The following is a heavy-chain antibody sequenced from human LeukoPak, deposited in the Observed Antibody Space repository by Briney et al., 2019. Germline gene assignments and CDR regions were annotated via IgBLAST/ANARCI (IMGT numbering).Heavy chain of an antibody. D-gene: IGHD3-3*01. CDR3: ARGVPYDFWSGYYWDY. Sequence: ASVKVSCKASGYTFTGYYMHWVRQAPGQGLEWMGWINPNSGGTNYAQKFQGRVTMTRDTSISTAYMELSSLRSEDTAVYYCARGVPYDFWSGYYWDYWGQGTLVTVSS. V-gene: IGHV1-2*02. CDR1: GYTFTGYY. J-gene: IGHJ4*02. CDR2: INPNSGGT.